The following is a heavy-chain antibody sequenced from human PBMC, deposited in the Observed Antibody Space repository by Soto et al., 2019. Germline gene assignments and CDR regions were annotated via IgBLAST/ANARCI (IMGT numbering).Heavy chain of an antibody. V-gene: IGHV3-30*18. CDR1: GFTFSSYG. D-gene: IGHD2-2*01. J-gene: IGHJ4*02. CDR3: AKERMEQYQLLPFFDY. CDR2: ISFDGSNK. Sequence: GGSLRLSCAASGFTFSSYGMHWLRQAPGKGLEWVAVISFDGSNKYYADSVKGRFTISRDNSRNTPYLQMNSLRADDTAVYYCAKERMEQYQLLPFFDYWGQGTLVTVSS.